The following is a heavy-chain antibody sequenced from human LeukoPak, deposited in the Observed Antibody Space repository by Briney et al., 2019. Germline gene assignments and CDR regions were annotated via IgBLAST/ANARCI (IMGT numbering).Heavy chain of an antibody. CDR2: INPSGGST. D-gene: IGHD3-10*01. Sequence: ASVKVSCKASGYTFTSYYMHWVRQAPGQGLEWMGIINPSGGSTSYAQKFQGRVTMTRDTSTSTVYMELSSLRSEDTAVYYCARVWDYGSGELGPFDPWGQGTLVTVSS. J-gene: IGHJ5*02. CDR3: ARVWDYGSGELGPFDP. CDR1: GYTFTSYY. V-gene: IGHV1-46*01.